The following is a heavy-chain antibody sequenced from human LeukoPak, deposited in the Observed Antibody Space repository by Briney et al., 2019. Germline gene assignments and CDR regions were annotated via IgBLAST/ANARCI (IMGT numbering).Heavy chain of an antibody. CDR1: GFTFSSYA. CDR2: ISYDGSNK. Sequence: GGSLRLSCVASGFTFSSYAMHWVRRAPGKGLEWVAVISYDGSNKYYADSVKGRFTISRDNSKNTLYLQMNSLRAEDTAVYYCARDGGYSGYDPGPVDYWGQGTLVPVSS. CDR3: ARDGGYSGYDPGPVDY. V-gene: IGHV3-30-3*01. D-gene: IGHD5-12*01. J-gene: IGHJ4*02.